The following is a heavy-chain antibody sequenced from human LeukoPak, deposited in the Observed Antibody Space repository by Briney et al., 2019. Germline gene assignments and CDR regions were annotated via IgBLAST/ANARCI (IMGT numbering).Heavy chain of an antibody. CDR3: ARGRFNYDSTGYSSFYY. J-gene: IGHJ4*02. CDR1: GFTFSSYW. V-gene: IGHV3-7*01. D-gene: IGHD3-22*01. Sequence: GGSLRLSCAASGFTFSSYWMSWVRQAPGKGLEWVANIKEDGSEKYYVDSVKGRFTISRDNAKNSVYLQMNSLRAEDTAVYYCARGRFNYDSTGYSSFYYWGQGTLVTVSS. CDR2: IKEDGSEK.